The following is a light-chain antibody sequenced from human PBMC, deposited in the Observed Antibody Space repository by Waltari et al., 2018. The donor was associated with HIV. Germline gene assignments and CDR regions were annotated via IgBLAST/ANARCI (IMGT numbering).Light chain of an antibody. J-gene: IGKJ3*01. CDR1: QSVSSY. Sequence: EIVLTQSPATLSLSPGERATLSCRASQSVSSYLAWYQQKPGQAPRLLSYDASNRATGIPARFSGSGSGTDFTLTISSLEPEDFAGYYGQQRSNWPPLFTFGPGTKVDIK. CDR2: DAS. CDR3: QQRSNWPPLFT. V-gene: IGKV3-11*01.